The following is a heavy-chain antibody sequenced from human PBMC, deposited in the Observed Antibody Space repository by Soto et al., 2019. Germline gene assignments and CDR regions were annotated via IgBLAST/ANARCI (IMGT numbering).Heavy chain of an antibody. Sequence: QLQLQESGPGLVKPSETLSLTCTVSGGSISSSSYYWGWIRQPPGKGLEWIGSIYYSGSTYYNPSLKSRVTISVDTSKNQSSLKLSSATAADTAVYYCARHTPAISISDHWGQGTLVTVSS. CDR1: GGSISSSSYY. CDR3: ARHTPAISISDH. V-gene: IGHV4-39*01. J-gene: IGHJ4*02. D-gene: IGHD2-15*01. CDR2: IYYSGST.